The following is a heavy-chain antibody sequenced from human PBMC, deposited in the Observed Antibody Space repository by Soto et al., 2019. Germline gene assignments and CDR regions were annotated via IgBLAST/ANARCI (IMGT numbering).Heavy chain of an antibody. CDR3: IRVSSSGTNQLDF. D-gene: IGHD1-26*01. Sequence: PGGSLRLSCAASGFTFSDHYMDWVRQVPGEGLEWIGRSRNKARGYTTEHAASVKGRFTVSRDESNNSLYLQMNSLKAEDTAVYYGIRVSSSGTNQLDFWGQGTLVTVSS. CDR1: GFTFSDHY. J-gene: IGHJ4*02. CDR2: SRNKARGYTT. V-gene: IGHV3-72*01.